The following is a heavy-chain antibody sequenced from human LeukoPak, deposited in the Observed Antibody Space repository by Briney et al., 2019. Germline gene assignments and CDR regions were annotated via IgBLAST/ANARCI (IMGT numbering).Heavy chain of an antibody. Sequence: PGGSLRLSCAASGFTFEDYAMHWVRQAPGKGLEWVSGISWNSGSIGCADSVKGRFTISRDNAKNSLYLQMNSLRAEDTALYYCAKGRGSSGWFDYWGQGTLVTVSS. D-gene: IGHD6-19*01. CDR3: AKGRGSSGWFDY. J-gene: IGHJ4*02. CDR2: ISWNSGSI. V-gene: IGHV3-9*01. CDR1: GFTFEDYA.